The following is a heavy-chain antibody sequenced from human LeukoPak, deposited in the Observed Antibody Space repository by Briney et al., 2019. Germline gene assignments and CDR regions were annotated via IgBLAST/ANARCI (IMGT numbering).Heavy chain of an antibody. D-gene: IGHD3-3*01. CDR3: ARHNYDFWIVYMDV. CDR1: GFTFSSYW. Sequence: PGGSLRLSCAASGFTFSSYWMSWVRQAPGKGLEGLANIKQDGSEKYYVDSVKGRFTISRDNAKNSLYLQMNSLRAEDTAVYYCARHNYDFWIVYMDVWGKGTTVTVSS. CDR2: IKQDGSEK. V-gene: IGHV3-7*01. J-gene: IGHJ6*03.